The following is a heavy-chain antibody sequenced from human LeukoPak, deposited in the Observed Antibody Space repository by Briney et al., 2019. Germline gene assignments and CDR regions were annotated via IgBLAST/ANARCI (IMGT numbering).Heavy chain of an antibody. CDR1: GGSFSGYY. D-gene: IGHD3-9*01. J-gene: IGHJ6*02. CDR2: INHSGST. V-gene: IGHV4-34*01. Sequence: SETLSLTCAVYGGSFSGYYWSWIRQPPGKGLEWIGEINHSGSTNYNPSLKSRVTISVDTSKNQFSLKLSSVTAADTAVYYCAGGYPILTGYYSYYYYGMDVWGQGTTVTVSS. CDR3: AGGYPILTGYYSYYYYGMDV.